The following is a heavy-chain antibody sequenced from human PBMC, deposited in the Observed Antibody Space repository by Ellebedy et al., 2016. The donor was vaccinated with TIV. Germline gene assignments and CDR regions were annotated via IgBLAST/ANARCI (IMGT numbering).Heavy chain of an antibody. D-gene: IGHD3-3*02. CDR3: ACIRTFDY. CDR1: GFTFSSYW. CDR2: INSDGSST. Sequence: GESLKISCAASGFTFSSYWMHWVRQAPGKGLVWVSRINSDGSSTSYADSVKGRFTISRDNAKNTLYLQMISLRAEDTAVYYCACIRTFDYWGQGTLVTVSS. V-gene: IGHV3-74*01. J-gene: IGHJ4*02.